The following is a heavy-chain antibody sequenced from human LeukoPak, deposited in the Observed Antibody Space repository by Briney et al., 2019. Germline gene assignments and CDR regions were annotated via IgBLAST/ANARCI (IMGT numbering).Heavy chain of an antibody. CDR1: GFTFSSYE. Sequence: GGSLRLSCAASGFTFSSYEINWVRQAPGKGLEWVSYISTSGSTIYYADSVKGRFTISRDNAKNSLCLQMNSLRVEDTAVYYCARKGYGSGSYTYYFDYWGQGTLVTVSS. D-gene: IGHD3-10*01. CDR2: ISTSGSTI. V-gene: IGHV3-48*03. J-gene: IGHJ4*02. CDR3: ARKGYGSGSYTYYFDY.